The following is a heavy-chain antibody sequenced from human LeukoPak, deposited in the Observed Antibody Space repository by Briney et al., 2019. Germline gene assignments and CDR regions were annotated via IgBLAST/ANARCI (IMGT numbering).Heavy chain of an antibody. CDR1: GGSFSGYY. CDR3: ARAHSMVIRLDY. J-gene: IGHJ4*02. Sequence: PSETLSLTCAVYGGSFSGYYWSWIRQHPGKGLEWIGYIYYSGSTCYNPSLKSRVTISVDTSKNQFSLKLSSVTAADTAVYYCARAHSMVIRLDYWGQGTLVTVSS. CDR2: IYYSGST. V-gene: IGHV4-31*11. D-gene: IGHD5-18*01.